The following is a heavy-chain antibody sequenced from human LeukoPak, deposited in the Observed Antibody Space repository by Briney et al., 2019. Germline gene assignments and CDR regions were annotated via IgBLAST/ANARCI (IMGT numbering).Heavy chain of an antibody. Sequence: ASVKVFCKASGYTFTGYYIHWVRQAPGQGLEWVAWINPNSGDTHYAQNFQGRVTMTRDTSISTASMDLRRLRSDDTAVYYCARAPKNDAYDIWGRGTMVTVSS. J-gene: IGHJ3*02. V-gene: IGHV1-2*02. CDR2: INPNSGDT. CDR1: GYTFTGYY. CDR3: ARAPKNDAYDI.